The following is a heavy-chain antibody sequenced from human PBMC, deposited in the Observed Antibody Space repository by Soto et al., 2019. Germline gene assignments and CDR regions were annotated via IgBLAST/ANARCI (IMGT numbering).Heavy chain of an antibody. J-gene: IGHJ4*02. V-gene: IGHV3-49*03. CDR2: IRSKAYGGTT. Sequence: RDSCRAAEGNSGDYAMSRFRKDTGKGLEWVGFIRSKAYGGTTEYAASVKGRFTISRDDSKSIAYLQMNSLKTEDTAVYYCTRRDDYGDYDVYWGQGTLVTVSS. D-gene: IGHD4-17*01. CDR3: TRRDDYGDYDVY. CDR1: EGNSGDYA.